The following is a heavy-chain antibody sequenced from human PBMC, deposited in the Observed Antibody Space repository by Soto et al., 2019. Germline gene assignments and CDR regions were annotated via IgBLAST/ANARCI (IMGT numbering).Heavy chain of an antibody. CDR3: ARDFWSGYYGNYYYYGMDV. V-gene: IGHV3-53*01. J-gene: IGHJ6*02. Sequence: GGSLRLSCAASGFTVSSNYMSWVRQAPGKGLEWVSVIYSGGSTYYADSVKGRFTISRDNSKNTLYLQMNSLRAEDTAVYYCARDFWSGYYGNYYYYGMDVWGQGTTVTVSS. CDR1: GFTVSSNY. D-gene: IGHD3-3*01. CDR2: IYSGGST.